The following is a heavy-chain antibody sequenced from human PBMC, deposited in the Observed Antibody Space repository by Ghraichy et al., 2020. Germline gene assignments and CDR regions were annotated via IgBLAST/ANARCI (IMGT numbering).Heavy chain of an antibody. CDR3: ARADGYNSPEAFDI. Sequence: SETLSLTCTVSGGSISSYYWSWIRQPPGKGLEWIGYIYYSGSTNYNPSLKSRVTISVDTSKNQFSLKLSSVTAADTAVYYCARADGYNSPEAFDIWGQGTMVTVSS. CDR2: IYYSGST. J-gene: IGHJ3*02. V-gene: IGHV4-59*01. CDR1: GGSISSYY. D-gene: IGHD5-24*01.